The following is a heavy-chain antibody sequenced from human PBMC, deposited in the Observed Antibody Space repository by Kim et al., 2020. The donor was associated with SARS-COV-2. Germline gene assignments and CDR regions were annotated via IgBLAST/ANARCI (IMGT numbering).Heavy chain of an antibody. Sequence: SLRLSCAASGFTFDDYAMHWVRQAPGKGLEWVSGISWNSGSIGYADSVKGRFTISRDNAKNSLYLQMNSLRAEDTALYYCAKGSEDYGDLLFDYWGQGT. CDR3: AKGSEDYGDLLFDY. V-gene: IGHV3-9*01. CDR1: GFTFDDYA. CDR2: ISWNSGSI. J-gene: IGHJ4*02. D-gene: IGHD4-17*01.